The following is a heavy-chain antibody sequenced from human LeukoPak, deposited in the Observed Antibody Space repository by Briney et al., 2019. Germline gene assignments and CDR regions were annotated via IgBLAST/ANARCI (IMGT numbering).Heavy chain of an antibody. D-gene: IGHD6-19*01. CDR3: ARTGYSSGWYFDY. CDR1: GGSISSGGYS. J-gene: IGHJ4*02. CDR2: TYYSGST. Sequence: SETLSLTCAVSGGSISSGGYSWSWIRQPPGKGLEWIGYTYYSGSTNYNPSLKSRVTISVDTSKNQFSLKLSSVTAADTAVYYCARTGYSSGWYFDYWGQGTLVTVSS. V-gene: IGHV4-61*08.